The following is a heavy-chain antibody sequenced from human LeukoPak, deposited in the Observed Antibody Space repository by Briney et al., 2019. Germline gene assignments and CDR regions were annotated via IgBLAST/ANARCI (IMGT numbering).Heavy chain of an antibody. D-gene: IGHD3-22*01. V-gene: IGHV4-39*01. CDR3: ATYHRVHYYDSSGYYPKSYYFDY. CDR2: IYYSGST. J-gene: IGHJ4*02. CDR1: GGSISSSSYY. Sequence: PSETLSLTCTVSGGSISSSSYYWGWIRQPPGKGLEWIGSIYYSGSTYYNPSLKSRVTISVVTSKNQFSLKLSSVTAADTAVYYCATYHRVHYYDSSGYYPKSYYFDYWGQGTLVTVSS.